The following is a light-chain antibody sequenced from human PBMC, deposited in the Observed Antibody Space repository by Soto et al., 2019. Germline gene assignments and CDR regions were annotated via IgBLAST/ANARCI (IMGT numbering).Light chain of an antibody. J-gene: IGKJ3*01. Sequence: IVLTQSPATRSLSPGERATLSWRASQSVGRYLAWYQQKPGQAPRLLIYATSNRATGIPGRFSGSVSGTDGTITISSLETEDGSVYYCQQRTNWMFTFGPGTKVDIK. CDR2: ATS. V-gene: IGKV3-11*01. CDR1: QSVGRY. CDR3: QQRTNWMFT.